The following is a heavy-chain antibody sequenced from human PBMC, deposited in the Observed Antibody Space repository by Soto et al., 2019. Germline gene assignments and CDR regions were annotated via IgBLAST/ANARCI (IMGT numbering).Heavy chain of an antibody. CDR2: MNPNSGYT. V-gene: IGHV1-8*01. CDR1: GYTFTSYD. Sequence: VASVKVSCKASGYTFTSYDINWVRQATGLGLEWMGWMNPNSGYTGYAQKFQGRVTMTRTTSISTAYMELSSLRSEDTAVYYCARREVLRYFDWLPPLDAFDIWGQGTMVTVSS. D-gene: IGHD3-9*01. CDR3: ARREVLRYFDWLPPLDAFDI. J-gene: IGHJ3*02.